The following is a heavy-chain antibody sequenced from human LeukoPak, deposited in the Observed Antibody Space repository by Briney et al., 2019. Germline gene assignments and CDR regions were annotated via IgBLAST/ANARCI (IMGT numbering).Heavy chain of an antibody. Sequence: SSETLSLTCAVYGGSFSGYYWSWIRQPPGKGLEWIGEINHSGSTNYNPSLKSRVTISVDTSKNQFSLKLSSVTAADTAVYYCATRYGSGSYNWFDPWGQGTLVTVSP. D-gene: IGHD3-10*01. CDR1: GGSFSGYY. V-gene: IGHV4-34*01. CDR2: INHSGST. CDR3: ATRYGSGSYNWFDP. J-gene: IGHJ5*02.